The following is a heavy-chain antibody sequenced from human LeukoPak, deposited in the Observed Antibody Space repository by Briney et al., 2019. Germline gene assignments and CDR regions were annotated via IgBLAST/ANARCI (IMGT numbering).Heavy chain of an antibody. CDR1: GYSFTSYW. J-gene: IGHJ4*02. CDR3: ARAVSGSYLTKYLDY. V-gene: IGHV5-51*01. Sequence: LGESLKISCKGSGYSFTSYWIGWVRPMPGKGLEWMGIIYPGDSDTRYSPSFQGQVTISADKSISTAYLQWSSLKASDTAMYYCARAVSGSYLTKYLDYWGQGTLVTVSS. CDR2: IYPGDSDT. D-gene: IGHD1-26*01.